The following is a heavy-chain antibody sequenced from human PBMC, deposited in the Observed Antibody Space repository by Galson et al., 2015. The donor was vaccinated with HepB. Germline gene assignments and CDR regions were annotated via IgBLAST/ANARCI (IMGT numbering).Heavy chain of an antibody. CDR2: INAGNGNT. Sequence: SVKVSCKASGYTFTSYAMHWVRQAPGQRLEWMGWINAGNGNTKYSQKFQGRVTITRDTSASTAYMELSSLRSEDTAVYYCARQYNWNDFGWFDPWGQGTLVTVSS. CDR1: GYTFTSYA. CDR3: ARQYNWNDFGWFDP. V-gene: IGHV1-3*01. D-gene: IGHD1-20*01. J-gene: IGHJ5*02.